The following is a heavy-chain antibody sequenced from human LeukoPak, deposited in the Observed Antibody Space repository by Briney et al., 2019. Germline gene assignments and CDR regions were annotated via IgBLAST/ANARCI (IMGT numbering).Heavy chain of an antibody. V-gene: IGHV3-66*01. D-gene: IGHD4/OR15-4a*01. Sequence: GGSLRLSCAASGFTVSSTYMSWVRQAPGKGLEWVSVIYSGGTTYCADSVKARFTISRDNSKNTLYLQMNSLRTEDTAVYYCARDLYDYGSYWGQGTLVTVSS. J-gene: IGHJ4*02. CDR3: ARDLYDYGSY. CDR1: GFTVSSTY. CDR2: IYSGGTT.